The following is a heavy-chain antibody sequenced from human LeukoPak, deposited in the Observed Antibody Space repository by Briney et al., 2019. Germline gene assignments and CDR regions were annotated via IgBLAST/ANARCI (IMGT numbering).Heavy chain of an antibody. CDR2: IYYSGST. D-gene: IGHD2-8*01. Sequence: SETLSLTCTVSGGSISSYYWSWIRQPPGKGLEWIGYIYYSGSTNYNPSLKSRVTISVDTSKNQFSLKLSSVTAADTAVYYCARAPAAMDGPDAFDIWGQGTMVTVSS. V-gene: IGHV4-59*08. CDR3: ARAPAAMDGPDAFDI. J-gene: IGHJ3*02. CDR1: GGSISSYY.